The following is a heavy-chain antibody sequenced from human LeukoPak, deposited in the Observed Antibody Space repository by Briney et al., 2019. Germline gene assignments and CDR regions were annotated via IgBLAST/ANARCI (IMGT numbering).Heavy chain of an antibody. D-gene: IGHD2-21*01. CDR1: GGSISSSY. J-gene: IGHJ4*02. V-gene: IGHV4-59*01. CDR2: IYYSGST. CDR3: ARVRRSATTIPDFDF. Sequence: SETLSLTCTVSGGSISSSYWSWIRQPPGKGLEWIGYIYYSGSTSYNPSLKSRVTISVDTSKNQFSLKLSSVTAADTAVYYCARVRRSATTIPDFDFWGQGTLVTVSS.